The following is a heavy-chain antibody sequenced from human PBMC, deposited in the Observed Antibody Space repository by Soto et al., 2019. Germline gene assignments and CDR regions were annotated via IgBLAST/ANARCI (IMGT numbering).Heavy chain of an antibody. V-gene: IGHV4-38-2*01. Sequence: SETLSLTCAVSGYSISSGYYWGWIRQPPGKGLEWIGSIHHSGSTYYNPSLKSRVTISVDTSKNQFSLKLSSVTAADTAVYYCARVLRELLPSHSLPDYWGQGTLVTVSS. CDR1: GYSISSGYY. D-gene: IGHD1-26*01. CDR2: IHHSGST. J-gene: IGHJ4*02. CDR3: ARVLRELLPSHSLPDY.